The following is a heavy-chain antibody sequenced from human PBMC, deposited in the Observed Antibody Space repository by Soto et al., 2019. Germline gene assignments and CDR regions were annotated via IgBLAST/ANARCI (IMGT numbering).Heavy chain of an antibody. J-gene: IGHJ6*02. Sequence: PGESLTISITSSGDSFTRYWIRWVRQMPGKGLEWMGRIDPSDSYTNYSPSFQGHVTISADKSISTAYLQWSSLKASDTAMYYCARLSYRLDYYYYGMDVWGQGTTVTVSS. CDR3: ARLSYRLDYYYYGMDV. CDR1: GDSFTRYW. V-gene: IGHV5-10-1*01. CDR2: IDPSDSYT.